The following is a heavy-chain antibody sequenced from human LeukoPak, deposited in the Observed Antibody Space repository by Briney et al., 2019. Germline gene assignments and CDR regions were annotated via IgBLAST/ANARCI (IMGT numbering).Heavy chain of an antibody. CDR2: ISYDGNYK. Sequence: EGSLRLSCAASGFTFSDYAMHWVRQAPGKGLEWVAVISYDGNYKYSADSMKGRFTVSRDNSKNMLYLQMNSLRPEDTAVYYCARDPLTDCSGGSCYSEGFDPWGQGTLVTVSS. CDR3: ARDPLTDCSGGSCYSEGFDP. CDR1: GFTFSDYA. V-gene: IGHV3-30-3*01. D-gene: IGHD2-15*01. J-gene: IGHJ5*02.